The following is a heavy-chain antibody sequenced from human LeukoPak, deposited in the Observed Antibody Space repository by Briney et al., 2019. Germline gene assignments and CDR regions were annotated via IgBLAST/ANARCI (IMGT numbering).Heavy chain of an antibody. J-gene: IGHJ5*02. CDR2: IYYSGST. Sequence: SETLSLTCTVSGGSISSSSYYWGWIRQPPGKGLEWIGSIYYSGSTYYNPSLKSRVTISVDTSKNQFSLKLSSVTAADTAVYYCARDDGGFGSSWYGGNWFDPWGQGTLVTVSS. CDR1: GGSISSSSYY. CDR3: ARDDGGFGSSWYGGNWFDP. D-gene: IGHD6-13*01. V-gene: IGHV4-39*07.